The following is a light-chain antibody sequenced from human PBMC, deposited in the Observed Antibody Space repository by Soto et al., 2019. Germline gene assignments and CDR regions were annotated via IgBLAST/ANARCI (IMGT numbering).Light chain of an antibody. V-gene: IGKV1-9*01. J-gene: IGKJ4*01. CDR1: QRISSY. Sequence: IQLTQSPSSLSASVGDRVTITCRASQRISSYLAWYQQKPGKAPKLLIYAASTLQSGVPSRFSGSGSGTDLTLTISSLQPEDFATYYCQQLNSHFGGGTKVDI. CDR2: AAS. CDR3: QQLNSH.